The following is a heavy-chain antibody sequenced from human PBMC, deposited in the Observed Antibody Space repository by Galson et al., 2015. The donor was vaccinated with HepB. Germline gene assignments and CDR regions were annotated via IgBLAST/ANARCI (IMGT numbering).Heavy chain of an antibody. D-gene: IGHD3-10*01. CDR3: ARGGGAASLYYYYYGMDV. J-gene: IGHJ6*02. V-gene: IGHV1-2*04. CDR1: GYTFTGYY. Sequence: SVKVSCKASGYTFTGYYMHWVRQAPGQGLEWMGWINPNSGGTNYAQKFQGWVTMTRDTSISTAYMELSRLRSDDTAVYYCARGGGAASLYYYYYGMDVWGQGTTVTVSS. CDR2: INPNSGGT.